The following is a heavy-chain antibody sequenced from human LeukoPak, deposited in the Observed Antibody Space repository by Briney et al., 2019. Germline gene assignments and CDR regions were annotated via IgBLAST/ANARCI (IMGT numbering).Heavy chain of an antibody. Sequence: GGTLRLSCAASGFTFSSYDMSWVRQAPGKGLEWVSTISGSGGSTFYADSVKGRFTISRDNSKNTLYLQMNSLRAEDTAVYYCAKGVTMIVVFTDYFDYWGQGTLVTVSS. D-gene: IGHD3-22*01. J-gene: IGHJ4*02. CDR1: GFTFSSYD. V-gene: IGHV3-23*01. CDR3: AKGVTMIVVFTDYFDY. CDR2: ISGSGGST.